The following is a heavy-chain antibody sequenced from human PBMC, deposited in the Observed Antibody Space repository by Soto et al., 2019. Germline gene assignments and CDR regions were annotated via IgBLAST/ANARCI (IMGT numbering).Heavy chain of an antibody. CDR2: IIPIFGTA. CDR3: ARALWEIAGVTTSPCWFDP. Sequence: ASVKVSCKASGGTFSSYAISWVRQAPGQGLEWMGGIIPIFGTANYAQKFQGRVTITADKSTSTAYMELSSLRSEDTAVYYCARALWEIAGVTTSPCWFDPWGQGTLVTVSS. D-gene: IGHD2-21*02. V-gene: IGHV1-69*06. J-gene: IGHJ5*02. CDR1: GGTFSSYA.